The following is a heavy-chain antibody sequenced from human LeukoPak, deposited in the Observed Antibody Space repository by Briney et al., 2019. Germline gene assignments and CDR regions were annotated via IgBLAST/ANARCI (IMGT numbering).Heavy chain of an antibody. V-gene: IGHV1-69*06. D-gene: IGHD6-13*01. J-gene: IGHJ4*02. Sequence: SVKVSCKASGGTFSSYAISWVRQAPGQGLEWMGGIIPIFGTANYAQKLQGRVRITADKSTSTAYMELSSLRSEDTAVYYCATKQQLGYFDYWGQGTLVTVSS. CDR3: ATKQQLGYFDY. CDR2: IIPIFGTA. CDR1: GGTFSSYA.